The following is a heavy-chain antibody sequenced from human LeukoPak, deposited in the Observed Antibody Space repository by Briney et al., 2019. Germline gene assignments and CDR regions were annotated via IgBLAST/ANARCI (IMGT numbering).Heavy chain of an antibody. V-gene: IGHV1-18*01. CDR1: GYTFTSYG. Sequence: ASVKVSCKASGYTFTSYGISWVRQAPGRGLEWLGWISPYNGNTNNAQKLQGRVTMTTDTSTSTAYMELRSLRSDDTAVYYCARGSYTSARLSLGFDYWGQGTLVTVSS. CDR2: ISPYNGNT. CDR3: ARGSYTSARLSLGFDY. J-gene: IGHJ4*02. D-gene: IGHD6-25*01.